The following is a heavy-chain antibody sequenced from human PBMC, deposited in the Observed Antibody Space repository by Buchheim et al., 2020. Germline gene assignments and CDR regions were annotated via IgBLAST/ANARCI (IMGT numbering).Heavy chain of an antibody. CDR3: ARGGVGATYFDY. CDR1: GASISNTYS. V-gene: IGHV4-4*02. Sequence: QVQLQESGPGLVKPSGTLSLTCAVSGASISNTYSWNWVRQSPGKGLEWIGEIDQSGNIDYNSSLRSRVTMSVDKAKNQFSLKLSSVTAADTTVYYCARGGVGATYFDYWGQGTL. CDR2: IDQSGNI. J-gene: IGHJ4*02. D-gene: IGHD1-26*01.